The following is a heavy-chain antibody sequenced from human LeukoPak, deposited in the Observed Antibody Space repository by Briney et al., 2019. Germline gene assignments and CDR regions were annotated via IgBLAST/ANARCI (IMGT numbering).Heavy chain of an antibody. J-gene: IGHJ6*02. D-gene: IGHD6-13*01. CDR3: ARGVGSSWYDYYYGMDV. Sequence: SETLSLTCAVSGGSISSGDYYWSWIRQPPGKGLEWIGYIYYSGSTYYNPSLKSRVTISVDTSKNQFSLKLSSVTAADTAVYYCARGVGSSWYDYYYGMDVWGQGTTVTVSS. V-gene: IGHV4-30-4*01. CDR2: IYYSGST. CDR1: GGSISSGDYY.